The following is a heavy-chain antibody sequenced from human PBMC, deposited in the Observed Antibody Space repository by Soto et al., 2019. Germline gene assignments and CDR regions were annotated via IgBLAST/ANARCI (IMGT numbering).Heavy chain of an antibody. V-gene: IGHV3-33*01. Sequence: GGSLRLSCAASGFTFSSYGMHWVRQAPGKXLEWVAVIWYDGSNKYYADSVKGRFTISRDNSKNTLYLQMNSLRAEDTAVYYCARDSGYCSGGSCFYPFWFDPWGQGTLVTVSS. J-gene: IGHJ5*02. D-gene: IGHD2-15*01. CDR3: ARDSGYCSGGSCFYPFWFDP. CDR2: IWYDGSNK. CDR1: GFTFSSYG.